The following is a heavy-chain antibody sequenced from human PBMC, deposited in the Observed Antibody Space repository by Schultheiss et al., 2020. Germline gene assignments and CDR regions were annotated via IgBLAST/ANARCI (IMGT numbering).Heavy chain of an antibody. Sequence: SETLSLTCAVYGGSFSGYYWSWIRQHPGKGLEWIGYIYYSGSTYYNPSLKSRVTISVDTSKNQFSLKLTSVTAADTAVYYCARVVPSVGGYSVYYYYGMDVWGQGTTVTVSS. CDR2: IYYSGST. V-gene: IGHV4-34*01. D-gene: IGHD3-10*01. CDR3: ARVVPSVGGYSVYYYYGMDV. J-gene: IGHJ6*02. CDR1: GGSFSGYY.